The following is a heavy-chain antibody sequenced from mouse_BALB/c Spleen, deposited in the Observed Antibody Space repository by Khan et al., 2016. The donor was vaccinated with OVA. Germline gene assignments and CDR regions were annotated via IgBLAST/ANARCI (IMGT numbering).Heavy chain of an antibody. CDR3: ARLAYYYNSEGFAY. V-gene: IGHV5-6*01. CDR2: ISSGGHYT. J-gene: IGHJ3*01. Sequence: EVELVESGGDLVKPGGSLELSCAASGFTFSTYGMSWVRQTPDMRLEWVATISSGGHYTYYPDSVKGRFTISRDNAKNTLYLLMSSLKSEDTAIYYCARLAYYYNSEGFAYWGQGTLVTVSA. CDR1: GFTFSTYG. D-gene: IGHD1-1*01.